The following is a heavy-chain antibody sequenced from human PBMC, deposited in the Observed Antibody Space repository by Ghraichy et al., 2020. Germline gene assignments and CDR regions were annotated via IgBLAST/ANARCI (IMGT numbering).Heavy chain of an antibody. D-gene: IGHD6-19*01. CDR1: GGSFSGYY. CDR3: AYSIRGAVAGTFDY. J-gene: IGHJ4*02. Sequence: SETLSLTCAVYGGSFSGYYWSWIRQPPGKGLEWIGEINHSGSTNYNPSLKSRVTISVDTSKNQFSLKLSSVTAADTAVYYCAYSIRGAVAGTFDYWGQGTLVTVSS. CDR2: INHSGST. V-gene: IGHV4-34*01.